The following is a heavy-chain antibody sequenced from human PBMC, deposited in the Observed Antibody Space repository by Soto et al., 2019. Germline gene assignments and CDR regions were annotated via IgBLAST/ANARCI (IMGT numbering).Heavy chain of an antibody. CDR1: GGSISNAAYS. CDR3: ARERGGYGLFDS. V-gene: IGHV4-30-2*01. Sequence: SETLSLTCTVSGGSISNAAYSWSWIRQPPGKGLEWIGYIYPSGMPFYNPSLRSRVTISIDRSNDQLSLNLKSVTAADTAVYYCARERGGYGLFDSWGQGTLVTVSS. D-gene: IGHD5-18*01. CDR2: IYPSGMP. J-gene: IGHJ4*02.